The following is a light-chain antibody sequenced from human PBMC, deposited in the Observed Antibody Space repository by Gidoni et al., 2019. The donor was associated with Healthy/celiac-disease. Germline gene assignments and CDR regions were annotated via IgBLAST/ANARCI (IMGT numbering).Light chain of an antibody. V-gene: IGKV1-9*01. J-gene: IGKJ4*01. Sequence: DILLTQSPSFLSASVGDRVTITCWASQGISSYLAWYQQKPGKAPKLLIYAASTLQSGVPSRFSGSGSGTEFTLTIISLQPEDFATYYCQQLKSYTFGGGTKVEIK. CDR3: QQLKSYT. CDR1: QGISSY. CDR2: AAS.